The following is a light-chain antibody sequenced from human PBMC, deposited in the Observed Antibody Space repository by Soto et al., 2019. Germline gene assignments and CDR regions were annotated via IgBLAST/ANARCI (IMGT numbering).Light chain of an antibody. V-gene: IGLV2-14*03. CDR2: EVS. CDR1: SSDVGGYDF. CDR3: PSYTSTNVL. J-gene: IGLJ2*01. Sequence: QSALTQPASVSGSPGQSVTISCTGTSSDVGGYDFVSWYQQHPGKAPKLLIYEVSDRPTGVSNRFSGPKSGNTAFLTISGLLAEDEADYFCPSYTSTNVLFGGGTKVTVL.